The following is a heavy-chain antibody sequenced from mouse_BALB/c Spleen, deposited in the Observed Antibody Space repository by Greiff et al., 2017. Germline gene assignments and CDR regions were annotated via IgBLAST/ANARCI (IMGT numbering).Heavy chain of an antibody. CDR3: ASAAYDGLYEGYFDV. CDR2: ISTYNGNT. Sequence: QVQLQQSGPEVVRPGVSVKISCKGSGYTFTDYAMHWVKQSLAKSLEWIGVISTYNGNTNYNQKFKGKATMTVDKSSSTAYMELARLTSEDAAIYYCASAAYDGLYEGYFDVWGAGTTVTVSS. CDR1: GYTFTDYA. V-gene: IGHV1-67*01. D-gene: IGHD2-3*01. J-gene: IGHJ1*01.